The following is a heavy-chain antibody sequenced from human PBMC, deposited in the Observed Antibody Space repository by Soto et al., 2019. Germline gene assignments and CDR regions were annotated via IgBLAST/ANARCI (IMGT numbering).Heavy chain of an antibody. V-gene: IGHV3-23*01. CDR1: GFAFSTYA. CDR2: ISGSGGSS. Sequence: XGSLRLSCAASGFAFSTYAMTGVRQAPGKGLEWVSVISGSGGSSYYAASVKGRFTISRDNSKNTLYLQMNGLRAEDTALYYCAKVTKRAAAGRYEYYKYGMDVWGQGTTVTVSS. CDR3: AKVTKRAAAGRYEYYKYGMDV. D-gene: IGHD6-13*01. J-gene: IGHJ6*02.